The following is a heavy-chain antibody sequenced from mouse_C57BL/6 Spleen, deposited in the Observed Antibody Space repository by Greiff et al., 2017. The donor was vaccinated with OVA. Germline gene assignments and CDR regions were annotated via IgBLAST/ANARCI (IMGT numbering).Heavy chain of an antibody. Sequence: EVHLVESGGGLVQPGGSMKLSCVASGFTFSNYWMNWVRQSPEKGLEWVAQIRLKSDNYATHYAESVKGRFTISRDDSKSSVYLQMNNLRAEDTGIYYCTGGSPIYYDYDYAMDYWGQGTSVTVSS. V-gene: IGHV6-3*01. CDR2: IRLKSDNYAT. D-gene: IGHD2-4*01. CDR1: GFTFSNYW. J-gene: IGHJ4*01. CDR3: TGGSPIYYDYDYAMDY.